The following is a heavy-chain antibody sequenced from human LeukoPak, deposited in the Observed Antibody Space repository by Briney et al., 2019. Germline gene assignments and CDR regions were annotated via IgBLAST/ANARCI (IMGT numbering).Heavy chain of an antibody. CDR2: IYHSGSA. CDR1: GGSISSDNYF. CDR3: AREVNEPASTDAFDI. D-gene: IGHD2-15*01. J-gene: IGHJ3*02. Sequence: SQTLSLTCTVSGGSISSDNYFWSWIRQHPGKGLEWLGYIYHSGSAYYNPSPKSRLTISVDTSKNQFSLKLNSVIAADTAVYYCAREVNEPASTDAFDIWGQGTMVTVSS. V-gene: IGHV4-31*03.